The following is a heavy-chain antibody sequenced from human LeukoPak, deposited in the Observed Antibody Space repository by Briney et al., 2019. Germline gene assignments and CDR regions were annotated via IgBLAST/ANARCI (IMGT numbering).Heavy chain of an antibody. CDR2: IYYSGST. CDR1: GGSISSSSYY. J-gene: IGHJ3*02. D-gene: IGHD3-22*01. V-gene: IGHV4-39*01. CDR3: ARQLYYYDSSGYYFDAFDI. Sequence: SETLSLTCTASGGSISSSSYYWGWIRQPPGKGLEWIGSIYYSGSTYYNPSLKSRVTISVDTSKNQFSLKLSSVTAADTAAYYCARQLYYYDSSGYYFDAFDIWGQGTMVTVSS.